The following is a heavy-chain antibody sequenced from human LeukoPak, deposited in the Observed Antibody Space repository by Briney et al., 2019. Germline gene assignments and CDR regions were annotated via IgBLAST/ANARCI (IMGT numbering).Heavy chain of an antibody. D-gene: IGHD6-13*01. Sequence: PGGSLRLSCAASGFTFSSDGMSWVRQAPGKGLEWVSALSGSGSTTYYADSVKGRFTISRDNSKNTLFLEMYSLRVEDTAVYYCAKAGYTSSWPLDYWGQGTQVTVS. J-gene: IGHJ4*02. CDR3: AKAGYTSSWPLDY. CDR1: GFTFSSDG. V-gene: IGHV3-23*01. CDR2: LSGSGSTT.